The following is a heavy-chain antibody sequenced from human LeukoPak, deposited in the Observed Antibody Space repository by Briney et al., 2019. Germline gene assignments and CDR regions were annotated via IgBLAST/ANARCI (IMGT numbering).Heavy chain of an antibody. D-gene: IGHD1-26*01. J-gene: IGHJ4*02. CDR3: AKDRGGSSPPFDY. V-gene: IGHV3-23*01. Sequence: GGSLRLSCTASGFIFTNYAMRWVRQAPGKGLEWVSSISATGVSTYYADSVKGRFMISRDNSENTLYLQMSSLRAEDTAVYYCAKDRGGSSPPFDYWGQGTLVTVSS. CDR1: GFIFTNYA. CDR2: ISATGVST.